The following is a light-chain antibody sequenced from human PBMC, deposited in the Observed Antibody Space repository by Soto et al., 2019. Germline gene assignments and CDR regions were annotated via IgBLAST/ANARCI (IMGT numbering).Light chain of an antibody. Sequence: IPLTQSPPSLSASVGDRVTITCRASQDIAIYLAWYQQKPGEAPNLLIHTASTLHGGVPSRFSGSGSGADFTLPSTSRQVEEFAANYCQQTRSYPSTFGGGTKVEIK. CDR2: TAS. CDR1: QDIAIY. J-gene: IGKJ4*01. V-gene: IGKV1-9*01. CDR3: QQTRSYPST.